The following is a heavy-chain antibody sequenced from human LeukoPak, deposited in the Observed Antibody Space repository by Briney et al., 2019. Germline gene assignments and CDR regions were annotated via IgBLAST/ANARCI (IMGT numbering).Heavy chain of an antibody. CDR2: IYYSGST. V-gene: IGHV4-59*01. CDR3: ARYFDWFYWFDP. D-gene: IGHD3-9*01. J-gene: IGHJ5*02. Sequence: PSETLSLTCTVSGGSISSYYWSWIQQPPGKGLEWIGYIYYSGSTNYNPSLKSRVTISVDTSKNQFSLKLSSVTAADTAVYYCARYFDWFYWFDPWGQGTLVTVSS. CDR1: GGSISSYY.